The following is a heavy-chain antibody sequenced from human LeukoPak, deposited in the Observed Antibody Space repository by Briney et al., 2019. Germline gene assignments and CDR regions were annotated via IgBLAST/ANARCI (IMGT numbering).Heavy chain of an antibody. Sequence: DNGAGTYYADSVKGRFTISRDNSYNTVSLQMNSLRDEDTGVYYCANFLCGSSTSCYRAFDIWGQGTMVTVSS. J-gene: IGHJ3*02. CDR3: ANFLCGSSTSCYRAFDI. D-gene: IGHD2-2*02. CDR2: DNGAGT. V-gene: IGHV3-23*01.